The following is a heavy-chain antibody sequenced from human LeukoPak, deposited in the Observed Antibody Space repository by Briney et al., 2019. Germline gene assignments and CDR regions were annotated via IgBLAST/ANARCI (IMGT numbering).Heavy chain of an antibody. J-gene: IGHJ4*02. CDR1: GGSFSGYY. CDR3: ARGRRIAARRVPLVDY. D-gene: IGHD6-6*01. Sequence: SESLSLTCAVYGGSFSGYYWSWIRQPPGRGLEWIGEINHSGSTNYNPSLKSRVTISVDTSKNQFSLKLSSVTAADTAVYYCARGRRIAARRVPLVDYWGQGTLVTVSS. CDR2: INHSGST. V-gene: IGHV4-34*01.